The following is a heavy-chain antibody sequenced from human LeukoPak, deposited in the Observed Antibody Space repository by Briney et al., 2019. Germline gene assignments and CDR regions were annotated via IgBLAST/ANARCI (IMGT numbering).Heavy chain of an antibody. Sequence: PGGSLRLSCVASGFTFSRYSMNWVRQAPGKGLEWVSFISGVSNNIHYADSVKGRFTSSRDNARNSLYLQMNSLRAEDTAVYYCVYMRDEIGSFDAFDIWGQGTNVTVSS. CDR2: ISGVSNNI. CDR3: VYMRDEIGSFDAFDI. CDR1: GFTFSRYS. D-gene: IGHD2/OR15-2a*01. V-gene: IGHV3-21*01. J-gene: IGHJ3*02.